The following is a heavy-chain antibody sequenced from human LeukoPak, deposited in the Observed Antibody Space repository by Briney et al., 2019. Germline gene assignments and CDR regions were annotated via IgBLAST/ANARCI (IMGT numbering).Heavy chain of an antibody. D-gene: IGHD3-10*01. Sequence: ASVKVSCKASGYIFTAYYMHWVRQAPGQGLEWMGWIDPNSGATNYAQRLQGRVTMTRDTSITAAYMELSRLTSDDTAVYYCARPYNSGPVFYYMAVWGKGTTVTVSS. V-gene: IGHV1-2*02. CDR1: GYIFTAYY. CDR2: IDPNSGAT. CDR3: ARPYNSGPVFYYMAV. J-gene: IGHJ6*03.